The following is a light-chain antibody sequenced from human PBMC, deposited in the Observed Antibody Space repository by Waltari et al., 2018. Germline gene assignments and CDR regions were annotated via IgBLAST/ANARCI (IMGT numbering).Light chain of an antibody. Sequence: QSALTQPASVSGSPGQSITLSCTGTTSDISGHNYVSWYQRHPGKAPKLLIYDVSNRHSGVSNRFSGSKSGNTASLTISGLLAEDEADYYCSSYTITSTVVFGGGTKLTVL. CDR3: SSYTITSTVV. CDR1: TSDISGHNY. J-gene: IGLJ2*01. CDR2: DVS. V-gene: IGLV2-14*01.